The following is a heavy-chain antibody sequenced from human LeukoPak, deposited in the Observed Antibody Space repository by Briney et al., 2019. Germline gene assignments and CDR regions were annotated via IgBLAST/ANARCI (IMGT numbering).Heavy chain of an antibody. J-gene: IGHJ4*02. D-gene: IGHD6-25*01. Sequence: ASVKVSCRASGYSITNYAILWVRQAPGQGLEWMGWINTNTEKSTYAPGFTGRYVFSLDSSVNTAYLQISSLKAEDTALYYCATGGGYRFAYWGQGTLVTVSS. CDR1: GYSITNYA. CDR3: ATGGGYRFAY. V-gene: IGHV7-4-1*02. CDR2: INTNTEKS.